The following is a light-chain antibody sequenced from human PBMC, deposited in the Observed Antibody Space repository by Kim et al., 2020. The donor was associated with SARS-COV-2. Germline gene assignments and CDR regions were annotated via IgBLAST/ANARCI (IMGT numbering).Light chain of an antibody. J-gene: IGKJ2*01. Sequence: SASVGDRVTITCRASQGISSYLAWYQQKPGKAPKLLIYAASTLQSGVPSRFSGSGSGTDFTLTSSSLQPEDFATYYCQQLNSYPHTFGQGTKLEI. CDR1: QGISSY. CDR3: QQLNSYPHT. CDR2: AAS. V-gene: IGKV1-9*01.